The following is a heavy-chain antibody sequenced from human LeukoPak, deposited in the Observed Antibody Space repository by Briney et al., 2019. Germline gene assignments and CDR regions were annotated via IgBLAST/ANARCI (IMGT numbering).Heavy chain of an antibody. CDR2: ISGGGGST. CDR3: AKATYGSGSDYILGFDY. CDR1: EFTGSYA. V-gene: IGHV3-23*01. J-gene: IGHJ4*02. Sequence: PGGSLRLSCAASEFTGSYAMSWVRQAPGKGLEWVSGISGGGGSTYYADSVKGRLTISRDNSKNTLHLQMNSLRAEDTAVYYCAKATYGSGSDYILGFDYWGQGTLVTVSS. D-gene: IGHD3-10*01.